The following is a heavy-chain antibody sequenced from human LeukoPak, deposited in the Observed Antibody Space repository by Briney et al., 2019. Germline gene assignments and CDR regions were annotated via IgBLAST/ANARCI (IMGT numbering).Heavy chain of an antibody. J-gene: IGHJ6*03. CDR2: INPNSGGT. CDR1: GYTFTGYY. D-gene: IGHD6-13*01. V-gene: IGHV1-2*02. Sequence: GASVKVSCKASGYTFTGYYMHWVRQAPGQGLEWMGWINPNSGGTSYARKFQGRVTMTRDTSISTAYMELSRLRSDDTAVYYCARDGYNSRPNYYYYYYMDVWGKGTTVTVSS. CDR3: ARDGYNSRPNYYYYYYMDV.